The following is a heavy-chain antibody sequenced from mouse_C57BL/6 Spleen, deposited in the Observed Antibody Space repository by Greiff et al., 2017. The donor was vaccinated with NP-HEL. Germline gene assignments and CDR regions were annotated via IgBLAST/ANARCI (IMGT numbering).Heavy chain of an antibody. CDR3: ARGHYSNYDWFAY. CDR1: GFTFSSYA. J-gene: IGHJ3*01. V-gene: IGHV5-4*01. D-gene: IGHD2-5*01. Sequence: EVQLVESGGGLVKPGGSLKLSCAASGFTFSSYAMSWVRQTPEKRLEWVATISDGGSYTYYPDNVKGRFTISRDNAKNNLYLQMSHLKSEDTAMYYCARGHYSNYDWFAYWGQGTLVTVSA. CDR2: ISDGGSYT.